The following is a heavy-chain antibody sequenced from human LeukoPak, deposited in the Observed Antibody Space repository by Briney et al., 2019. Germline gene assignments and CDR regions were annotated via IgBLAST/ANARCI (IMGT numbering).Heavy chain of an antibody. J-gene: IGHJ5*02. CDR1: GYTFTGYY. CDR3: ASGRGYSGNWFDP. D-gene: IGHD5-12*01. CDR2: INPNSGGT. Sequence: ASVKVSCKASGYTFTGYYMHWVRQAPGQGLEWMGWINPNSGGTNYAQKFQGRVTMTRDTSISTAYMELSRLRSVDTAVYYCASGRGYSGNWFDPWGQGTLVTVSS. V-gene: IGHV1-2*02.